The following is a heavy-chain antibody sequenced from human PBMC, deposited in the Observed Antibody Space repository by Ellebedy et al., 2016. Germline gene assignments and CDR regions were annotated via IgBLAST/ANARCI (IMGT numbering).Heavy chain of an antibody. D-gene: IGHD3-10*01. CDR3: ARDGWEEGSGSCGMDV. CDR1: GFTFDDYG. CDR2: INWNGGST. V-gene: IGHV3-20*04. J-gene: IGHJ6*02. Sequence: GESLKISCAASGFTFDDYGMSWVRQAPGKGLEWVSAINWNGGSTGYADSVKGRFTISRDNAKNSLYLQMNSLRAEDTAVYYCARDGWEEGSGSCGMDVWGQGTTVTVSS.